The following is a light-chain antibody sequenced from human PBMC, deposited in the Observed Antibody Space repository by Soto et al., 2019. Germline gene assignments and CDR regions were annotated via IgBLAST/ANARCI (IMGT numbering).Light chain of an antibody. CDR3: QQYYAYPQT. CDR1: QSISTY. CDR2: AAS. J-gene: IGKJ2*01. Sequence: DIQMTQSPSSLSASVGDRVTITCRASQSISTYLNWYQQKPGKAPKLLIFAASSLQSGVPSRFSGSGSGTDYTLTISGLQSEDFATYFCQQYYAYPQTFGQGTKLEIK. V-gene: IGKV1-39*01.